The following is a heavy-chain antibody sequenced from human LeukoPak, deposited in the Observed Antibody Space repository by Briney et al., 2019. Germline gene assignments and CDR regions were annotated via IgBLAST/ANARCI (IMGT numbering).Heavy chain of an antibody. J-gene: IGHJ4*02. CDR2: ISYDGSNK. Sequence: GGSLRLSCAASGFTFSSYGMHWVRQASGKGLEWVAVISYDGSNKYYADSVKGRFTISRDNSKNTLYLQMNSLRAEDTAVYYCAKGSWTVDYWGQGTLVTVSS. CDR3: AKGSWTVDY. CDR1: GFTFSSYG. V-gene: IGHV3-30*18. D-gene: IGHD3-10*01.